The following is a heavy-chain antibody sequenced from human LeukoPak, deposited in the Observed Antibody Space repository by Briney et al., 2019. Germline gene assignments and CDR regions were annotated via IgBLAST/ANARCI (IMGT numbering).Heavy chain of an antibody. CDR1: GGTFSSYA. CDR2: IIPIFGTA. D-gene: IGHD4-23*01. J-gene: IGHJ3*02. Sequence: SVKVSCKASGGTFSSYAISWVRQAPGQGLEWMGGIIPIFGTANYAQKFQGRVTISADKSTSTAYMELSSLRSEDTAVYYCAREDDYGGKFWAFDIWGQGTMVTVSS. V-gene: IGHV1-69*06. CDR3: AREDDYGGKFWAFDI.